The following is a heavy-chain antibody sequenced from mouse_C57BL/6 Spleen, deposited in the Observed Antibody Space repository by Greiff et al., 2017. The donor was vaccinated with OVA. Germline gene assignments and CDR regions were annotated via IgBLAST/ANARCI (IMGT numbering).Heavy chain of an antibody. CDR2: ISGGGGNT. CDR3: ARDLHYYGSSSLAMDY. V-gene: IGHV5-9*01. Sequence: EVKLEESGGGLVKPGGSLKLSCAASGFTFSSYTMSWVRQTPEKRLEWVATISGGGGNTYYPDSVKGRFTISSDNAKNTLYLQMSSLRSEGTALYYCARDLHYYGSSSLAMDYWGQGTSVTVSS. J-gene: IGHJ4*01. CDR1: GFTFSSYT. D-gene: IGHD1-1*01.